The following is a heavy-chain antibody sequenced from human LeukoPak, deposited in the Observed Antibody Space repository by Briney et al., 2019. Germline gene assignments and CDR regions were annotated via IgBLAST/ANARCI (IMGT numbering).Heavy chain of an antibody. CDR3: AEDIVPTDY. J-gene: IGHJ4*02. Sequence: GGSLRLSCAASGFSSFAMSWVRQAPGKGLEWLSAISETGESTYYADSVKGRFTISRDISKNTLYLQLNSLRAEDTALYYCAEDIVPTDYWGQGTLVTVSS. V-gene: IGHV3-23*01. CDR1: GFSSFA. CDR2: ISETGEST. D-gene: IGHD5-12*01.